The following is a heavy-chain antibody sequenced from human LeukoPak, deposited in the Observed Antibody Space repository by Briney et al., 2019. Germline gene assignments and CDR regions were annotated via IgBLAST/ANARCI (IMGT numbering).Heavy chain of an antibody. Sequence: GGSLRLSCAASGFSFSSYWMGWVRQAPGKGLEWVSSISSGSSYIYYADSVKGRFTISRDNAKNSLYLQMNSLRAEDTAVYYCARGASNAPTDYWGQGTLVTVSS. J-gene: IGHJ4*02. CDR2: ISSGSSYI. D-gene: IGHD1-1*01. CDR3: ARGASNAPTDY. CDR1: GFSFSSYW. V-gene: IGHV3-21*01.